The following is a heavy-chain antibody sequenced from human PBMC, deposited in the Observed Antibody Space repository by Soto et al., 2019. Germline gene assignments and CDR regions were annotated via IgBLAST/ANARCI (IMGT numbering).Heavy chain of an antibody. Sequence: PSETLSLTCAVSGGSISSSNWWSWIRQPPGKGLEWIGEINHSGSTNYNPSLKSRVTISVDTSKNQFSLKLSSVTAADTAVYYCAKTCGGDCSDAFDIWGQGTMVTVSS. D-gene: IGHD2-21*02. J-gene: IGHJ3*02. CDR1: GGSISSSNW. CDR2: INHSGST. V-gene: IGHV4-4*02. CDR3: AKTCGGDCSDAFDI.